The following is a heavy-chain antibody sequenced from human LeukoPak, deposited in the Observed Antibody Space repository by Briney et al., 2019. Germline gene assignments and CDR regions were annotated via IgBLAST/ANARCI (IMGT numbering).Heavy chain of an antibody. Sequence: SETLSLTCAVYGGSFSGYYWSWIRQPPGEGLEWIGEINHSGSTNYNPSLKSRVTISVDTSKNQFSLKLSSVTAADTAVYYCARGGYDFWSGYYRSYYYYYMDVWGKGTTVTVSS. CDR2: INHSGST. V-gene: IGHV4-34*01. CDR1: GGSFSGYY. J-gene: IGHJ6*03. D-gene: IGHD3-3*01. CDR3: ARGGYDFWSGYYRSYYYYYMDV.